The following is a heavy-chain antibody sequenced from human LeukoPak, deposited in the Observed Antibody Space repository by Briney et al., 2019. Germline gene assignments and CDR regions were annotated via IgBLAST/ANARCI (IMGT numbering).Heavy chain of an antibody. Sequence: GESLKISCKGSGYTFTNYWIGWVRQMPGKGLEWMGIIYPGDSDTRYSPSFQGQVTISADKSITTAYLQWSSLKASDTAMYYCTRGKVETANWFDPRGQGTLVTVSS. CDR3: TRGKVETANWFDP. CDR2: IYPGDSDT. D-gene: IGHD2-21*02. V-gene: IGHV5-51*01. CDR1: GYTFTNYW. J-gene: IGHJ5*02.